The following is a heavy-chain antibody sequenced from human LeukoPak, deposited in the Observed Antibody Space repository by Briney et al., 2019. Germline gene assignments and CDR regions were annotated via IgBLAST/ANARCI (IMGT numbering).Heavy chain of an antibody. D-gene: IGHD2-15*01. CDR3: ITDVPGAAYPFDY. J-gene: IGHJ4*02. Sequence: PGGSLRLSCVASGFTFSHAWMTWVRQAPRKGLEWVGLIKSKADGGTIDYSAPVKGRFTISRDDSKNTLYLYMDSLKTEDTAVYYCITDVPGAAYPFDYWGQGTLVTVSS. CDR2: IKSKADGGTI. CDR1: GFTFSHAW. V-gene: IGHV3-15*01.